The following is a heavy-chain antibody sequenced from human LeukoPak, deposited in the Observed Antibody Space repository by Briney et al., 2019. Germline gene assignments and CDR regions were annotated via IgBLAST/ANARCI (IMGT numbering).Heavy chain of an antibody. V-gene: IGHV3-30*02. J-gene: IGHJ3*02. CDR1: GFTFSSYG. CDR3: ARDSTGWQADSFDI. Sequence: GGSLRLSCAASGFTFSSYGMHWVRQAPGKGLEWVAFIRYDGSNKYYADSVKGRFTISRDNSKNTLYLQMNSLRVEDTAVYFCARDSTGWQADSFDIWGQGTMVTVSS. CDR2: IRYDGSNK. D-gene: IGHD2-8*02.